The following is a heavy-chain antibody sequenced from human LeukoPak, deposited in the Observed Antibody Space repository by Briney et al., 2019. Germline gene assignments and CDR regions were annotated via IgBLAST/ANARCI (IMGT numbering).Heavy chain of an antibody. D-gene: IGHD2-8*02. CDR1: GFTFSSYS. CDR2: ISSSSSTI. Sequence: GGSLRLSCAASGFTFSSYSMNWVRQAPGKGLEWVSYISSSSSTIYYADSVRGRFTISTDNSKSTLSLQMNSLRVEDTAIYYCATYRQVLLPFESWGQGTLVTVSS. CDR3: ATYRQVLLPFES. J-gene: IGHJ4*02. V-gene: IGHV3-48*01.